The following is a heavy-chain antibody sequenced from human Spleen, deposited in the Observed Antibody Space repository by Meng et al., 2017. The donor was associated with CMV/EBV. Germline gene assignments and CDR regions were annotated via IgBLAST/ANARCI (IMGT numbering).Heavy chain of an antibody. CDR3: ARDSAIGYYYYYGMDV. D-gene: IGHD3-22*01. J-gene: IGHJ6*02. Sequence: GGSLRLSCAASGFTFSSYSMNWVRQAPGKGLEWVSSISSSSSYIYYADSVKGRFTISRGNAKNSLYLQMNSLRAEDTAVYYCARDSAIGYYYYYGMDVWGQGTTVTVSS. CDR1: GFTFSSYS. V-gene: IGHV3-21*01. CDR2: ISSSSSYI.